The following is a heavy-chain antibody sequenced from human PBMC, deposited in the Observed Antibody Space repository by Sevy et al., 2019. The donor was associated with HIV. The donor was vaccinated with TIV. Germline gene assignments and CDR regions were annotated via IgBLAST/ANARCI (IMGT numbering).Heavy chain of an antibody. V-gene: IGHV3-43*01. CDR1: GFALDGYT. D-gene: IGHD3-10*01. Sequence: GGSLRLSCLASGFALDGYTMHWVRQAPGKSLEWVSLISWDGHSTYYADSVKGRFTISRDNSKNSVFLQMDSLSTEDTAFYYCARDFMGPNTFGTQFDYWGQGTLVTVSS. CDR2: ISWDGHST. CDR3: ARDFMGPNTFGTQFDY. J-gene: IGHJ4*02.